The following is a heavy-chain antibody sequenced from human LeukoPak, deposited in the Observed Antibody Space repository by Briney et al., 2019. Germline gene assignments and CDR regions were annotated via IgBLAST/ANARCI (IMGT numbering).Heavy chain of an antibody. D-gene: IGHD4-17*01. V-gene: IGHV3-30*18. CDR1: GFTYSSYG. J-gene: IGHJ4*02. Sequence: GGSLRLSCAASGFTYSSYGMHWVRQAPGKGREWVAVISYDGSNKYYADSVKGRFTISRDNSKNTPYLQMNSLRAEDTAVYYCAKGLGDFDYWGQGTLVTVSS. CDR3: AKGLGDFDY. CDR2: ISYDGSNK.